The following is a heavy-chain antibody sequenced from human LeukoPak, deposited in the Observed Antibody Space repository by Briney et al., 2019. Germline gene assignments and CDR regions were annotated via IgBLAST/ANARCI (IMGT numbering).Heavy chain of an antibody. D-gene: IGHD1-1*01. Sequence: PGGSLRLSCAASGFTFSSYWMNWVRQAPGKGLEWVANIKQDGSEKYYVDSVKGRFTISRDSAKNSLYLQMNSLRAEDTAVYYCARDLGGIGERHGGFDYWGQGTLVTVSS. CDR1: GFTFSSYW. CDR2: IKQDGSEK. J-gene: IGHJ4*02. V-gene: IGHV3-7*01. CDR3: ARDLGGIGERHGGFDY.